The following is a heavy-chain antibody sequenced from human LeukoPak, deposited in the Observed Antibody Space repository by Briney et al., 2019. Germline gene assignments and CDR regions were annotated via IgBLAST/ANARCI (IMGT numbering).Heavy chain of an antibody. CDR2: INPSGGST. CDR1: GYTFTSYF. D-gene: IGHD2-2*01. CDR3: ARDRHPPVVPAAIWFDP. V-gene: IGHV1-46*01. Sequence: ASVKVSCKASGYTFTSYFMHWVRQAPGQGPEWMGIINPSGGSTSYAQKLQGRVTMTTDTSTSTAYMELRSLRSDDTAVYYCARDRHPPVVPAAIWFDPWGQGTLVTVSS. J-gene: IGHJ5*02.